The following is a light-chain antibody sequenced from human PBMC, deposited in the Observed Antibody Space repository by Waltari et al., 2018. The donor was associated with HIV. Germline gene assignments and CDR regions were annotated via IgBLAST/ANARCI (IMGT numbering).Light chain of an antibody. V-gene: IGLV8-61*01. CDR3: VLYMGSGISV. CDR2: STN. CDR1: SGSVSTSYY. J-gene: IGLJ7*01. Sequence: QTVVTQEPSFSVSPGGTVTLTCGLSSGSVSTSYYPSWYQQTLGQAPRTLIYSTNTRSSGVPGRFSGSILGNKAALTITGAQADDESDYYCVLYMGSGISVFGGGTQLTVL.